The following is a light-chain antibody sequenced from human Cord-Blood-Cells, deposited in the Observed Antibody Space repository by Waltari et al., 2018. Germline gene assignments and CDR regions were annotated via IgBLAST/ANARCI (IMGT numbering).Light chain of an antibody. J-gene: IGLJ3*02. V-gene: IGLV2-14*01. CDR1: SSDVGGYNY. CDR3: SSYTSSSTWV. Sequence: HSALTQPASVSGSPGQSFTISCTGTSSDVGGYNYVSCYQQHPGKAPKLMIYDVSNRPSGVSNRFSGSKSGNTASLTISGLQAEDEADYYCSSYTSSSTWVFGGGTKLTVL. CDR2: DVS.